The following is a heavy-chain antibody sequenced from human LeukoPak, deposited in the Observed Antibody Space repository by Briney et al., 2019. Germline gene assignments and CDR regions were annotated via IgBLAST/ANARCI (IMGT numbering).Heavy chain of an antibody. CDR1: GFTFSSYA. CDR3: AKDRSTYYYDSSGYYPDAFDI. Sequence: PGGSLTLSCAASGFTFSSYAMSWVRQAPGKGLEWVSVISGSGGSTNYADSVKGRFTISSDNSKNTLYLQMNSLRAEDTAVYYCAKDRSTYYYDSSGYYPDAFDIWGQGTMVTVSS. V-gene: IGHV3-23*01. J-gene: IGHJ3*02. D-gene: IGHD3-22*01. CDR2: ISGSGGST.